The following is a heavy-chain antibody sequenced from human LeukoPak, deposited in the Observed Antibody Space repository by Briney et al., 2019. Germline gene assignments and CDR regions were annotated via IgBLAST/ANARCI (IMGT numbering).Heavy chain of an antibody. CDR1: GGTFSSYA. CDR3: ARVGATNGAAFDI. D-gene: IGHD1-26*01. Sequence: VKVSCKASGGTFSSYAIGWVRQAPGQGLEWMGGIIPIFGTANYAQKFQGRVTITADKSTSTAYMELSSLRSEDTAVYYCARVGATNGAAFDIWGQGTMVTVSS. J-gene: IGHJ3*02. CDR2: IIPIFGTA. V-gene: IGHV1-69*13.